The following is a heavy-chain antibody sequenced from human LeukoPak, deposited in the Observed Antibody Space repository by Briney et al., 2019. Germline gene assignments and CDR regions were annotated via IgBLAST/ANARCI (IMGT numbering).Heavy chain of an antibody. CDR3: ARDPHDYGDYDWGY. CDR2: ISSSGSTI. V-gene: IGHV3-48*03. CDR1: GFTFSSYE. Sequence: TGGSLRLSCAASGFTFSSYEMNWVRQAQGKGLEWVSYISSSGSTIYYADSVKGRFTISRDNAKNSLYLQMNSLRAEDTAVYYCARDPHDYGDYDWGYWGQGTLVTVSS. D-gene: IGHD4-17*01. J-gene: IGHJ4*02.